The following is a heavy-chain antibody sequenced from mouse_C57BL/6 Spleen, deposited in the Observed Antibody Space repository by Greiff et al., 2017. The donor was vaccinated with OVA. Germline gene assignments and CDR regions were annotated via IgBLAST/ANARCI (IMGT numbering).Heavy chain of an antibody. CDR2: LYPGSGST. Sequence: QVQLKQPGAELVKPGASVKMSCKASGYTFTSYWITWVKQRPGQGLEWIGDLYPGSGSTNYNEKFKSKATLTVDTSSSTAYMQLSSLTSEDSAVYYCARTGGYDPFAYWGQGTLVTVSA. J-gene: IGHJ3*01. D-gene: IGHD2-2*01. CDR1: GYTFTSYW. V-gene: IGHV1-55*01. CDR3: ARTGGYDPFAY.